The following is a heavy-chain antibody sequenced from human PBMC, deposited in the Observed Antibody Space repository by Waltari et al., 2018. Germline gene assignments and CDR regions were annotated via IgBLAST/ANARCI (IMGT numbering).Heavy chain of an antibody. Sequence: EVQVEESGGALVQPGGSLRLSCTASGLILTRYWMTWVRQAPGKGLEWVANINQDGSGKYYVDSVRGRFIISRDNAKNSVYLQMNSLRDDDTAIYYCASGELDWGRGTLVTVSA. CDR1: GLILTRYW. CDR3: ASGELD. V-gene: IGHV3-7*01. J-gene: IGHJ4*02. D-gene: IGHD1-1*01. CDR2: INQDGSGK.